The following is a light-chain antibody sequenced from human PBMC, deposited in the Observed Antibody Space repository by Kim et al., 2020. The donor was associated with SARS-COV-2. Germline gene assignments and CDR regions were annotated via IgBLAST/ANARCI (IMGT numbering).Light chain of an antibody. CDR2: EGT. CDR3: CSYASSTTLV. CDR1: SSDVGSYNL. J-gene: IGLJ1*01. Sequence: QSALTQPASVSGSPGQSITISCTGTSSDVGSYNLVSWYQQHPGKASKLIIYEGTKRPSGVSNRFSGSKSGNTASLTITGLQAEDEADYYCCSYASSTTLVLGTGTKVTVL. V-gene: IGLV2-23*01.